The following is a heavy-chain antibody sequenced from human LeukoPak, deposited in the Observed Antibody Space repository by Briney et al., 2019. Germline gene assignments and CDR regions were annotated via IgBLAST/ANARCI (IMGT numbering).Heavy chain of an antibody. V-gene: IGHV3-48*03. CDR3: ATVYDCGGDCP. J-gene: IGHJ5*02. CDR2: ISSSGSPI. Sequence: GGSLRLSCAASGFTFSSYEMNWVRQAPGEGLEWVSYISSSGSPIYYADSVKGRLTISRHNPKNSLYLQINSLRAEDTAVYYCATVYDCGGDCPWGQGTLVTVSS. D-gene: IGHD2-21*02. CDR1: GFTFSSYE.